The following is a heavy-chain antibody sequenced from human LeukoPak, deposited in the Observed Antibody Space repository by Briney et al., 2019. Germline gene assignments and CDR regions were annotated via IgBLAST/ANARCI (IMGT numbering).Heavy chain of an antibody. D-gene: IGHD2-21*01. J-gene: IGHJ3*02. V-gene: IGHV4-34*01. CDR2: INQSGST. Sequence: RPSETLSLTCAVYGGSFSGYYWSWIRQPPGKGLEWIGEINQSGSTNYNPSLKSRVTISVDTSKNQFSLKLSSVTAADTAVYYCARIRPDYAFDIWGQGTMVTVSS. CDR1: GGSFSGYY. CDR3: ARIRPDYAFDI.